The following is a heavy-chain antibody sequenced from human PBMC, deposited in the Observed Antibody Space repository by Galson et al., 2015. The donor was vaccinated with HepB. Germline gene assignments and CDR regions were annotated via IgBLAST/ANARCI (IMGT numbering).Heavy chain of an antibody. J-gene: IGHJ4*02. CDR3: ARWSVAARGYFDS. Sequence: SVKVSCKASGYIFTGYYIHWVRQAPGQGLEWMGRVNPSTAGTNYAQKFQGRVTMTRDTSITTVYMELSGLRSDDAAVYYCARWSVAARGYFDSWGQGTLVTVSS. CDR2: VNPSTAGT. V-gene: IGHV1-2*06. D-gene: IGHD6-6*01. CDR1: GYIFTGYY.